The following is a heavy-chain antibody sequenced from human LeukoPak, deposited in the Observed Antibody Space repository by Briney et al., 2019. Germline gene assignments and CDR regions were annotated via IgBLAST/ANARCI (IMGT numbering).Heavy chain of an antibody. J-gene: IGHJ3*02. Sequence: GGSLRLSCAASGFTFSSYGMHWVRQAPGKGLEWVAFIRYDGSNKYYADSVKGRFTISRDNSKNTLYLQMNSLRAEDTAVYYCAKDHHSSSWYLGAFDIWGQGIMVTVSS. CDR3: AKDHHSSSWYLGAFDI. CDR1: GFTFSSYG. CDR2: IRYDGSNK. V-gene: IGHV3-30*02. D-gene: IGHD6-13*01.